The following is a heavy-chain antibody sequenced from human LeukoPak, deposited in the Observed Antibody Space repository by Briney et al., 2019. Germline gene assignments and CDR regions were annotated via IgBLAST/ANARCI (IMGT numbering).Heavy chain of an antibody. CDR3: ARDATLGNFDY. V-gene: IGHV3-64D*09. CDR1: GFTFSSYA. D-gene: IGHD4-23*01. CDR2: ISSNGGST. J-gene: IGHJ4*02. Sequence: SGGSLRLSCSASGFTFSSYAMHWVRQAPGKGLEYVSAISSNGGSTYYADSVKGRFTISRDNSKHTLYLQMSSLRAEDTAVYYCARDATLGNFDYWGQGILVIVSS.